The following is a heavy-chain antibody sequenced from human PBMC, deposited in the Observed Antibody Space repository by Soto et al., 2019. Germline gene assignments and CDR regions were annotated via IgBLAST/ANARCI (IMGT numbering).Heavy chain of an antibody. D-gene: IGHD3-10*01. V-gene: IGHV3-23*01. CDR3: AKAVVLLWFGEPYYYYYGMDV. Sequence: GGSLRLSCAASGFTFSNAWMSWVRQAPGKGLEWVSAISGSGGSTYYADSVKGGFTISRDNSKNTLYLQMNSLRAEDTAVYYCAKAVVLLWFGEPYYYYYGMDVWGQGTTVTVSS. J-gene: IGHJ6*02. CDR2: ISGSGGST. CDR1: GFTFSNAW.